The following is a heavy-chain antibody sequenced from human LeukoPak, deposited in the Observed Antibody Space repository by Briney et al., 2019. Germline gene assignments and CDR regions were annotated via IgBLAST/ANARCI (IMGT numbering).Heavy chain of an antibody. J-gene: IGHJ4*02. CDR2: IYYSGST. V-gene: IGHV4-31*03. CDR1: GGSISSGGYY. CDR3: AREWIKEIHFDY. Sequence: SETLSLTCTVSGGSISSGGYYWSWIRQHPGKGLEWIGYIYYSGSTYYNPSLKSRVTISVDTSKNQFSLKLSSVTAADTAVYYCAREWIKEIHFDYWGQGTLVTVSS. D-gene: IGHD2-2*03.